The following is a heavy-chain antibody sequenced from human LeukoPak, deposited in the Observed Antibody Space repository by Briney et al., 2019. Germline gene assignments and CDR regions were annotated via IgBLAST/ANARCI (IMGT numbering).Heavy chain of an antibody. V-gene: IGHV3-23*01. CDR2: ISGSGGST. CDR1: GFTLSSYA. D-gene: IGHD2-2*01. Sequence: GGSLRLSCAASGFTLSSYAMSWVRQAPGKGLEWVSAISGSGGSTYYADSVKGRFTISRDNSKNTLYLQMNSLRAEDTAVYYCAKAPGGYCSSTSCEYPFDYWGQGTLVTVSS. J-gene: IGHJ4*02. CDR3: AKAPGGYCSSTSCEYPFDY.